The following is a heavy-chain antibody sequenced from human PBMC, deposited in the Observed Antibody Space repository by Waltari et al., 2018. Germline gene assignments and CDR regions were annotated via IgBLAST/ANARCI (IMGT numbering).Heavy chain of an antibody. Sequence: QVQLQQWGAGLSQPSETLSLTCAVYGGSFSGYYWGWIRQSPGQGLEWIGKINHAGKSKYHTSLRSRVTMLVDTSRSPVSLKLSSMTAADTGLYYCVRLEDCSGPGGNCYSGDSFALDVWGQGTTVTVSS. J-gene: IGHJ6*02. CDR1: GGSFSGYY. V-gene: IGHV4-34*02. D-gene: IGHD2-8*02. CDR2: INHAGKS. CDR3: VRLEDCSGPGGNCYSGDSFALDV.